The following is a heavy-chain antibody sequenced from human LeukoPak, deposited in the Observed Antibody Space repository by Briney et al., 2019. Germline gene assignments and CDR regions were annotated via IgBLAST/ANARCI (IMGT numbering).Heavy chain of an antibody. V-gene: IGHV3-33*01. CDR3: AREVADPKYYFDY. J-gene: IGHJ4*02. Sequence: GGSLRLSCAASGFTFSSYGMHWVRQAPGKGLEWVAVIWYDGSNKYYADSMKGRFTISRDNSKNTLYLQMNSLRAEDTAVYYCAREVADPKYYFDYWGQGTLVTVSS. CDR1: GFTFSSYG. CDR2: IWYDGSNK.